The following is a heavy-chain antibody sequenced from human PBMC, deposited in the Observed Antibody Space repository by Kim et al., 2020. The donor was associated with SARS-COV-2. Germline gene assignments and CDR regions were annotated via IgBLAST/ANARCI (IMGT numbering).Heavy chain of an antibody. CDR3: ASTRPLAAAGTNYYYYGMDV. CDR2: MNPNSGNT. CDR1: GYTFTSYD. D-gene: IGHD6-13*01. J-gene: IGHJ6*02. Sequence: ASVKVSCKASGYTFTSYDINWVRQATGQGLEWMGWMNPNSGNTGYAQKFEGRVTMTRNTSISTAYMELSSLRSEDTAVYYCASTRPLAAAGTNYYYYGMDVWGQGTTVTVSS. V-gene: IGHV1-8*01.